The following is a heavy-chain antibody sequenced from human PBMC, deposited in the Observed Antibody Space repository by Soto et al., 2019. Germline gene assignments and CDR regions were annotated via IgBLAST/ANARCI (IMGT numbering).Heavy chain of an antibody. Sequence: GGSLRLSCAASGFTFSSYGMHWVRQAPGKGLEWVAVISYDGSNKYYADSVKGRFTISRDNSKNTLYLQMNSLRAEDTAVYYCANDLYYYDSSGYYGFDYWGQGNLVTVSS. CDR1: GFTFSSYG. CDR3: ANDLYYYDSSGYYGFDY. CDR2: ISYDGSNK. D-gene: IGHD3-22*01. V-gene: IGHV3-30*18. J-gene: IGHJ4*02.